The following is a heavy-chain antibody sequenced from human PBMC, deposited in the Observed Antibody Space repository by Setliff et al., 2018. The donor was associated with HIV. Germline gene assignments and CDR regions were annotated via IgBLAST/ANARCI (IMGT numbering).Heavy chain of an antibody. CDR2: VSPYNDDR. CDR1: GYTFSKYG. Sequence: ASVKVSCKTSGYTFSKYGISWVRQAPGQGLEWVGWVSPYNDDRNYGQKFQDRVTVTTDTSTSTAYMELRGLRSDDTAVYYCATDPNYYDRSGDYFLGSHPDLHLDYWGQGTLVTVSS. J-gene: IGHJ4*02. CDR3: ATDPNYYDRSGDYFLGSHPDLHLDY. D-gene: IGHD3-22*01. V-gene: IGHV1-18*01.